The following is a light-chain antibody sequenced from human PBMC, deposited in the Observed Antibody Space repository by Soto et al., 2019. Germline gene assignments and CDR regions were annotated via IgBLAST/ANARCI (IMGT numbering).Light chain of an antibody. CDR1: QTSSSW. V-gene: IGKV1-5*03. CDR3: QQYNGYSRT. J-gene: IGKJ1*01. CDR2: KAS. Sequence: DLQMIPSPCTLSGSVGGRVTISCRASQTSSSWLAWYQQKPGKAPKLLIYKASTLESGVPSRFSGTGSGTDFTLTISCLQSDDFATSYCQQYNGYSRTFGQGTKVDIK.